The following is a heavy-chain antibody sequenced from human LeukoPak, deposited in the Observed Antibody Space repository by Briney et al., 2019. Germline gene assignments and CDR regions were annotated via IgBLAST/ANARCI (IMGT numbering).Heavy chain of an antibody. CDR1: GFTFSDYY. CDR2: ISSSGSTI. V-gene: IGHV3-11*01. D-gene: IGHD6-19*01. Sequence: GGSLRLSCAASGFTFSDYYMSWIRQAPGKGLEWVSYISSSGSTIYYADSVKGRFTISRDNAKNSLYLQMNSLRAEDTAVYYCARDPYSSGWPSYYYYGMDVWGQGTTVTVSS. J-gene: IGHJ6*02. CDR3: ARDPYSSGWPSYYYYGMDV.